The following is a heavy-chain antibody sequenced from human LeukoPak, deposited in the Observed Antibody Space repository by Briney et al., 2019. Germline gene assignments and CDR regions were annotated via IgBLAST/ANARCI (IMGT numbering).Heavy chain of an antibody. V-gene: IGHV3-7*01. D-gene: IGHD2-8*01. CDR3: ARGLKCNDH. J-gene: IGHJ4*02. CDR2: IKPDGSEI. CDR1: GFTFSYSW. Sequence: GGSLRLSCAASGFTFSYSWMNWVPQAPGKGLEWVANIKPDGSEIHYMDSVKGRFTISRDNARNSVYLQTNSLRVEDTAVYYCARGLKCNDHWGQGALVTVSS.